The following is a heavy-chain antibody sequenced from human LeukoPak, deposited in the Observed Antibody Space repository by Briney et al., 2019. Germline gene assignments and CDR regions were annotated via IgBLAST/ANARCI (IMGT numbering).Heavy chain of an antibody. CDR2: IRSKADGGTT. CDR1: GFTFRDYN. V-gene: IGHV3-49*03. CDR3: ARDDRPSGHDFDY. Sequence: GGSLRLSCTASGFTFRDYNINWFRQAPGRGLEWVGFIRSKADGGTTEYAASVKGRFTISRDDSKNLAYLQINNLRAEDTALYYCARDDRPSGHDFDYWGQGTLVTVSS. J-gene: IGHJ4*02. D-gene: IGHD6-6*01.